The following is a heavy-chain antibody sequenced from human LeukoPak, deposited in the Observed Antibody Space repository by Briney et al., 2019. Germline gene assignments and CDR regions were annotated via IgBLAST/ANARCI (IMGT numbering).Heavy chain of an antibody. D-gene: IGHD4-17*01. CDR1: GFAFSDYY. Sequence: GGSLRLSCAASGFAFSDYYMSWIRQAPGKGLEWVSYISSSDTRYYADSVKGRFTISRDNAKNSLYLQMNSPRGEDTAVYYCARGGAVTTSYYFDYWGQGTLVTVSS. CDR3: ARGGAVTTSYYFDY. CDR2: ISSSDTR. V-gene: IGHV3-11*04. J-gene: IGHJ4*02.